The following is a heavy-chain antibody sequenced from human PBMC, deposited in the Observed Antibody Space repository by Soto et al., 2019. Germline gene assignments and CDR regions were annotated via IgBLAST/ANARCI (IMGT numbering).Heavy chain of an antibody. CDR2: MTSDGRTT. J-gene: IGHJ4*01. Sequence: GGSLRLSCAASGFAFGNYRMHWVRQPPGKGPEWVSRMTSDGRTTQYADSVKGRFTVSRDNAKNTLYLQMNSLRAEDTAVYYCATAEVDYWGPGTLVSHSP. CDR1: GFAFGNYR. CDR3: ATAEVDY. V-gene: IGHV3-74*03.